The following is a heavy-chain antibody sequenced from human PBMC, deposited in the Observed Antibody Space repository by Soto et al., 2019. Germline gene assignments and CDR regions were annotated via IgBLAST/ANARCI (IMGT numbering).Heavy chain of an antibody. V-gene: IGHV3-30*18. CDR2: ISYDGSNK. CDR3: AKFSSCDFYYYGMDV. CDR1: GFTFSSYG. J-gene: IGHJ6*02. Sequence: PGGSLRLSCAASGFTFSSYGMHWVRQAPGKGLEWVAVISYDGSNKYYADSVKGRFTISRDNSKNTLYLQMNSLRAEDTAVYYCAKFSSCDFYYYGMDVWGQGTTVTVSS. D-gene: IGHD6-13*01.